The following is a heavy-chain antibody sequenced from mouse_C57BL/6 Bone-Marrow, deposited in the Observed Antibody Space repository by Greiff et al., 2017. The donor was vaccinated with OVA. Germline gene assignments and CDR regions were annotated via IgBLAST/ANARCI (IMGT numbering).Heavy chain of an antibody. Sequence: VQLQQSGTVLARPGASVKMSCKTSGYTFTSYWMHWVKQRPGQGLEWIGAIYPGNSDTSYNQKFKGKAKLTAVTSASTAYMELSSLTNEDSAVYYCTGIYYYGSSPLYYAMDYWGQGTSVTVSS. J-gene: IGHJ4*01. CDR2: IYPGNSDT. D-gene: IGHD1-1*01. V-gene: IGHV1-5*01. CDR1: GYTFTSYW. CDR3: TGIYYYGSSPLYYAMDY.